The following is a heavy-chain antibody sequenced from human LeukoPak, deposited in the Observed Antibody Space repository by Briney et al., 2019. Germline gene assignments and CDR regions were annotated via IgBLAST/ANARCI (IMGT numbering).Heavy chain of an antibody. V-gene: IGHV3-64D*08. CDR2: ITSNGGST. Sequence: GSLRLSCSASGFTFSTNSMHWVRQAPGKGLEFVSAITSNGGSTYYADSVKGRFTISRDNSKNTLYLQMSSLRAEDTAVYYCVTVGMTSIWSYLRFDPRGQGTLVSVSS. CDR3: VTVGMTSIWSYLRFDP. D-gene: IGHD1-26*01. CDR1: GFTFSTNS. J-gene: IGHJ5*02.